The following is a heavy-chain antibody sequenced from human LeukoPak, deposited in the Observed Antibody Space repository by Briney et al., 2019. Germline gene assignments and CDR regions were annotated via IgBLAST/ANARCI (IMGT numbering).Heavy chain of an antibody. J-gene: IGHJ4*02. Sequence: ASETLSLTCAVSAGSFRGYYGNWIRQSPGKGLEWAGEINSSGGTSYNPSLKSRLTLSVDTSKYQFSLKLNSVTAADTAVYYCAIRRNYFENWDYYYYFDYWGQGTLVTVAS. CDR1: AGSFRGYY. CDR3: AIRRNYFENWDYYYYFDY. V-gene: IGHV4-34*01. D-gene: IGHD2/OR15-2a*01. CDR2: INSSGGT.